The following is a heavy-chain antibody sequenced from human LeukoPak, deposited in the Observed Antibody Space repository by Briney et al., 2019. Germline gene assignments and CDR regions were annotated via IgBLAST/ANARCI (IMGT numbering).Heavy chain of an antibody. CDR2: IGGRDGST. D-gene: IGHD6-19*01. J-gene: IGHJ3*02. CDR3: ARDPYSSGWYKDAFDI. CDR1: GFTFSSYG. Sequence: PGGSLRLSCAASGFTFSSYGMSWVRQAPGKGLEWVSAIGGRDGSTYYADSVKGRFTISRDNAQNSLFLQLNSLRAEDTAVYYCARDPYSSGWYKDAFDIWGQGTMVTVSS. V-gene: IGHV3-23*01.